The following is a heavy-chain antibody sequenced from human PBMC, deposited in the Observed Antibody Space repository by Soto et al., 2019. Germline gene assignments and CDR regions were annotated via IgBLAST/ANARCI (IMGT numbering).Heavy chain of an antibody. V-gene: IGHV1-18*01. CDR3: GAGLIVFGGFIANN. CDR1: GYTFITYG. D-gene: IGHD3-16*02. CDR2: IGADVGNT. J-gene: IGHJ4*02. Sequence: QVQVVQSETEVKRPGASVKVSCQISGYTFITYGVTWVRQAPGQGLEWMGWIGADVGNTDFAQKVQDRVTLTTDTSTNTAYMELRSLRSADTAVYYCGAGLIVFGGFIANNWGQGTLVIVSS.